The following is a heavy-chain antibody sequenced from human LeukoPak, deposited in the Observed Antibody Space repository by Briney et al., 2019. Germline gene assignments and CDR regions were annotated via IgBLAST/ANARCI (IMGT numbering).Heavy chain of an antibody. D-gene: IGHD4-17*01. J-gene: IGHJ6*02. CDR3: ARDSGGRDYHYYYYGMDV. CDR2: ISYDGSNK. V-gene: IGHV3-30-3*01. Sequence: GRSLRLSCAASGFTFSSYAMHWVRQAPGKGLEWVAVISYDGSNKYYADSVKGRFTISRDNSKSTLYLQMTSLRAEDTAVYYCARDSGGRDYHYYYYGMDVWGQGTTVTVSS. CDR1: GFTFSSYA.